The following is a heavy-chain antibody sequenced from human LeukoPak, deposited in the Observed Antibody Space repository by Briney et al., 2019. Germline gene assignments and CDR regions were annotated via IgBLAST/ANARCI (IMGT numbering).Heavy chain of an antibody. CDR1: GFTFSSYA. D-gene: IGHD5-12*01. Sequence: PGGSLRLSCAASGFTFSSYAMSWVRQAPGKGLEWGSGVSGSGGSTYYADSVKGRFTISRDNSKNTLYLQMNSLRAEDTAVYYCAKDLDIVATITGNWGQGTLVTVSS. V-gene: IGHV3-23*01. CDR3: AKDLDIVATITGN. CDR2: VSGSGGST. J-gene: IGHJ4*02.